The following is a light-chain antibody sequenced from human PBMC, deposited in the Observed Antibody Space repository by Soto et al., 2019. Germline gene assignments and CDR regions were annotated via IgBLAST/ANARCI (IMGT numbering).Light chain of an antibody. CDR3: QQYNNLVWT. CDR2: DAS. CDR1: QRVSRN. Sequence: EIVLTQSPAPLSVSPGERATLSCRASQRVSRNVAWYQQKPGQAPRLLIHDASTRATCISVRFSGSGSGTEFTVTISSLQSEDFAVYYFQQYNNLVWTFGQATKVEIK. J-gene: IGKJ1*01. V-gene: IGKV3-15*01.